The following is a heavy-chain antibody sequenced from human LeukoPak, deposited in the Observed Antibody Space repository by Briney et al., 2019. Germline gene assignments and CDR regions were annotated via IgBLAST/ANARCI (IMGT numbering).Heavy chain of an antibody. J-gene: IGHJ6*03. CDR1: GFTFSGYG. CDR3: AGYGGSYPYYMDV. CDR2: IYTGGTT. D-gene: IGHD1-26*01. Sequence: GGSLRLSCAASGFTFSGYGMSWVRQAPGKGLDWVSVIYTGGTTYYADSVKGRFTISRDNSKNTLYLQMNSLRAEDTAVYYCAGYGGSYPYYMDVWGKGTTVTISS. V-gene: IGHV3-53*01.